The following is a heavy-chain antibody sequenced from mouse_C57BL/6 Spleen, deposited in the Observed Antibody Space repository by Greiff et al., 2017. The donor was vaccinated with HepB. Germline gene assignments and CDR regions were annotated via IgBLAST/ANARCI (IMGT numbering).Heavy chain of an antibody. CDR1: GYAFSSSW. V-gene: IGHV1-82*01. Sequence: VKLMESGPELVKPGASVKISCKASGYAFSSSWMNWVKQRPGKGLEWIGRIYPGDGDTNYNGKFKGKATLTADKSSSTAYMQLSSLTSEDSAVYFCASRWLLPYFDYWGQGTTLTVSS. CDR2: IYPGDGDT. D-gene: IGHD2-3*01. CDR3: ASRWLLPYFDY. J-gene: IGHJ2*01.